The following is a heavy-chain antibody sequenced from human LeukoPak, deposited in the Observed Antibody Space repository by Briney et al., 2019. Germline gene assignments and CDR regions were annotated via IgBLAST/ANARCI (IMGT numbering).Heavy chain of an antibody. Sequence: SETLSLTRTLSGGSISSSSYYWGWIRQPPGKGLEWIGSIYYSGSTYYNPSLKSRVDISVDPTKNQFCLKLSSVTAADTAVYYCTIGELNGIVGPTEFDYWGQGTLVTVSS. V-gene: IGHV4-39*07. CDR1: GGSISSSSYY. CDR2: IYYSGST. CDR3: TIGELNGIVGPTEFDY. D-gene: IGHD1-26*01. J-gene: IGHJ4*02.